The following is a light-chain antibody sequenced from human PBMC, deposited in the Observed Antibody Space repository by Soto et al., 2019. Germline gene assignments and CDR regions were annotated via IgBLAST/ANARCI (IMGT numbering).Light chain of an antibody. CDR2: GAS. Sequence: SVLTQSPDTLAVSPGEVATLSCRASQTVSTYLAWYQQIPGQAPRLLVYGASSRATGVPDRFSGSGSGTDFTLTISRLEPEDFALYYCQQYHDSPLTFGQGTKVDIK. CDR1: QTVSTY. J-gene: IGKJ1*01. CDR3: QQYHDSPLT. V-gene: IGKV3-20*01.